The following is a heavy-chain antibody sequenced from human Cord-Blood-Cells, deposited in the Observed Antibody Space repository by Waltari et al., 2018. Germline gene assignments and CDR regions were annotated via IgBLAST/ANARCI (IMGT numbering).Heavy chain of an antibody. CDR3: AGGRNWGGSSSYFDY. J-gene: IGHJ4*02. Sequence: QVQLQQWGAGLLKPSETLSLTCAVYGGSFSGYYWSWIRQPPGKGLEWIGEINHSGSTNSEPSSKSRVTISVDPAKNQGSPRLGSVTSADTAEYYCAGGRNWGGSSSYFDYWGQGTLVTVSS. V-gene: IGHV4-34*01. CDR2: INHSGST. CDR1: GGSFSGYY. D-gene: IGHD6-6*01.